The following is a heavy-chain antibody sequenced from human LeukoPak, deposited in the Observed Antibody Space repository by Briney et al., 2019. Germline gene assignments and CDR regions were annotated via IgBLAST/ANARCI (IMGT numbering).Heavy chain of an antibody. D-gene: IGHD1-14*01. CDR3: ARGRTRGMPALDY. V-gene: IGHV1-69*05. J-gene: IGHJ4*02. CDR1: GGTFSSYA. Sequence: ASVKVSCKASGGTFSSYAISWVRQAPGQGLEWMGGIIPIFGTANYAQKFRGRVTITTDESTSTAYMELSSLRSEDTAVYYCARGRTRGMPALDYWGQGTLVTVSS. CDR2: IIPIFGTA.